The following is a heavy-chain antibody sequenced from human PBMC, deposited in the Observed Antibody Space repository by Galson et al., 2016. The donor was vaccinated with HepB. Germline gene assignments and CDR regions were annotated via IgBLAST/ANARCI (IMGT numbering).Heavy chain of an antibody. CDR2: VYYAGNT. D-gene: IGHD3-16*01. V-gene: IGHV4-39*01. Sequence: LSLTCFVSGGSISDRLYYWAWIRQPPGKGLEWIATVYYAGNTYYNPSLNGRVTISLDASRSEFYLKLTSLTAADTAVYFCARLHYDSGGGYWGQGTLVTAS. J-gene: IGHJ4*02. CDR1: GGSISDRLYY. CDR3: ARLHYDSGGGY.